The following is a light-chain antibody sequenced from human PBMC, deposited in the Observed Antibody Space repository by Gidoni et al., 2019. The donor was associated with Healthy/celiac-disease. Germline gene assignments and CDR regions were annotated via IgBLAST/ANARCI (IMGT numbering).Light chain of an antibody. CDR2: GAS. CDR3: QQYNNWLALT. Sequence: DIVMTQSPATLSVSPGERATLSCRASQSVSDNLDWYQQKPGQAPRLLIYGASTRATGIPARFSGSGSGTEFTLTISSLQSEDFAVYDCQQYNNWLALTFGGGTKVEIK. CDR1: QSVSDN. V-gene: IGKV3-15*01. J-gene: IGKJ4*01.